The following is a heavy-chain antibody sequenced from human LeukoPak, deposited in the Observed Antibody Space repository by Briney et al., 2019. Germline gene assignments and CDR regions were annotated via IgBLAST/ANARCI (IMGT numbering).Heavy chain of an antibody. CDR2: IKQDGSEK. D-gene: IGHD1-26*01. Sequence: GGSLRLSCAASGFTFSSYAMHWVRQAPGKGLEWVANIKQDGSEKDYLDSVKGRFTISRDNTKNSLYLQMNSLRAEDTAVYYCTRDRESGSVVHYYYYMDVWGKGTTVTVSS. V-gene: IGHV3-7*01. CDR1: GFTFSSYA. J-gene: IGHJ6*03. CDR3: TRDRESGSVVHYYYYMDV.